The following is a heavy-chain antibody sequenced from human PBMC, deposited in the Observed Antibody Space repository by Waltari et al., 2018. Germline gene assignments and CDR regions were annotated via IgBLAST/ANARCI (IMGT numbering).Heavy chain of an antibody. Sequence: EVQLVESGGGLVKPGGSLRLSCAASGFTFSSYSMNWVRQAPGKGLEWVSSISSSSSYIYYADSVKGRFTISRDNAKNSLYLQMNSLRAEDTAVYYCARASGYSSYYYYGMDVWGHGTTVTVSS. D-gene: IGHD3-22*01. J-gene: IGHJ6*02. CDR3: ARASGYSSYYYYGMDV. CDR1: GFTFSSYS. CDR2: ISSSSSYI. V-gene: IGHV3-21*01.